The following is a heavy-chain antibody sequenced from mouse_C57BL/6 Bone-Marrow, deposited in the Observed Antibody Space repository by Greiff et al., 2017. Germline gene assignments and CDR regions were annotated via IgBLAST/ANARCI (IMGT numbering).Heavy chain of an antibody. D-gene: IGHD2-1*01. CDR1: GYTFTDYE. V-gene: IGHV1-15*01. J-gene: IGHJ1*03. CDR2: IDPETGGT. CDR3: TREVYYPFDV. Sequence: VQLQQSGAELVRPGASVTLSCKASGYTFTDYEMHWVKQTPVHGLELIGAIDPETGGTAYTQKFKGTAILTADKSSSTAYMELRGLTSEESAVYYCTREVYYPFDVGGTGTTVTGSS.